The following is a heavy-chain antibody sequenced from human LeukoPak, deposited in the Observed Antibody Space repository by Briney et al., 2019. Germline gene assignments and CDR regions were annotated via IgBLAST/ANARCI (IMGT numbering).Heavy chain of an antibody. D-gene: IGHD3-10*02. CDR3: AKELDTMFFDY. J-gene: IGHJ4*02. Sequence: GGSLRLSCATSGFNFDRYTIHWVRQAPGKGLEWVSLAGWAGGTTFYSDSVRDRFTISRDSGRKSVYLQMNSLTTDDTAFYFCAKELDTMFFDYWGQGALVTVSS. CDR2: AGWAGGTT. V-gene: IGHV3-43*01. CDR1: GFNFDRYT.